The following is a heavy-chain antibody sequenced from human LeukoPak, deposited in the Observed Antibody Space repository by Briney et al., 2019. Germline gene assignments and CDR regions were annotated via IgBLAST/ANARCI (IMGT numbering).Heavy chain of an antibody. CDR3: ARRTGAAPGEFFLH. D-gene: IGHD6-19*01. Sequence: GGSLRLSCAGSGFIVSSSYTSWVRQAPGKGLEWVSAIYSSGSTDYADSARGRFTIARDTSKNMVYLQMNSLTAEDTAIYYCARRTGAAPGEFFLHWGQGTLVTVSS. CDR2: IYSSGST. CDR1: GFIVSSSY. J-gene: IGHJ1*01. V-gene: IGHV3-53*01.